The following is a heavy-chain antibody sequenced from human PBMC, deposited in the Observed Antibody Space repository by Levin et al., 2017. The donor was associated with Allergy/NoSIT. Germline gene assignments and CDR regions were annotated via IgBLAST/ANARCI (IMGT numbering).Heavy chain of an antibody. V-gene: IGHV1-69*01. J-gene: IGHJ4*02. CDR3: ATHKLNDYDSPDRPSYLEN. CDR1: GGTFSSYA. Sequence: TGESLKISCKASGGTFSSYAVNWVRQAPGQGLQWMGGIVPSFGTTVYGEKFQGRVTLTADESTTTVYLQLTSLRSEDTAAYYCATHKLNDYDSPDRPSYLENWGQGTLLTVSS. CDR2: IVPSFGTT. D-gene: IGHD3-22*01.